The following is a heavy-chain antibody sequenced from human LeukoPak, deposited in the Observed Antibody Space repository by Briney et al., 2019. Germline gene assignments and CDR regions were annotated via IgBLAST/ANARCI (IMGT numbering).Heavy chain of an antibody. Sequence: GGSLRLSCAASGFTFSSYAMSWVRQAAGKGLEWVSAISGSGGSTYYADSVKGRFTISRDNSKNTLYLQMNSLRAEDTAVYYCARDDGPYYDILTGYPLLWGQGTLVTVSS. CDR2: ISGSGGST. V-gene: IGHV3-23*01. CDR1: GFTFSSYA. CDR3: ARDDGPYYDILTGYPLL. J-gene: IGHJ4*02. D-gene: IGHD3-9*01.